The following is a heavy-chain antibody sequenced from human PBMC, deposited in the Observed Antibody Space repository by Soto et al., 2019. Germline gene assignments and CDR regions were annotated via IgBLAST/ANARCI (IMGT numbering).Heavy chain of an antibody. Sequence: SETLSLTCTASGGSITSSSHFWGWVRQPPGKGLEWIGTIYFTGNTYYTPSLKSRLTMSIDTSKNEFSLRLNSVTAADTAVYYCAGQTFTIAAASYGRSNWFDPWGPATLVTVSS. CDR2: IYFTGNT. CDR1: GGSITSSSHF. D-gene: IGHD6-25*01. J-gene: IGHJ5*02. V-gene: IGHV4-39*01. CDR3: AGQTFTIAAASYGRSNWFDP.